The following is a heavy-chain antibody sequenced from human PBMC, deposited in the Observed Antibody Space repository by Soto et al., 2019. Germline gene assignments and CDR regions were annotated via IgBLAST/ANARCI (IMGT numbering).Heavy chain of an antibody. CDR3: ARGYITGTTSNAFDI. D-gene: IGHD1-7*01. J-gene: IGHJ3*02. V-gene: IGHV1-3*01. Sequence: ASVKVSCKASGYTFTSYAMHWVRQAPGQRLEWMGWINAGNGNTKYSQKFQGRVTITRDTSASTAYMELSSLRSEDTAVYYCARGYITGTTSNAFDIWGQGTVVTV. CDR2: INAGNGNT. CDR1: GYTFTSYA.